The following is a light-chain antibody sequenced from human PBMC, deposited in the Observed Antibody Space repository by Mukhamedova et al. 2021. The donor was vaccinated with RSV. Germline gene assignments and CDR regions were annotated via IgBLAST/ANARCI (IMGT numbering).Light chain of an antibody. J-gene: IGKJ1*01. Sequence: WYQRRVHGKAPKRLIYAASSLQSGVPSRFSGSGSGTEFTLTISSRQPEEFATYYCLQHNSYPRTFGQGTKVEIK. V-gene: IGKV1-17*01. CDR2: AAS. CDR3: LQHNSYPRT.